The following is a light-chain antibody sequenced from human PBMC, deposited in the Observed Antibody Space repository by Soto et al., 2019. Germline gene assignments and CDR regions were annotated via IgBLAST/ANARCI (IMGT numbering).Light chain of an antibody. CDR3: QKFTTLLVYT. CDR2: GAS. J-gene: IGKJ2*01. Sequence: ERATLSCRAGVNVAGYLSWYQQKPGQAPRLLIFGASTRVTGIPARFSGSGSGTEFTLTITSLQSDDFAICDCQKFTTLLVYTFGPG. CDR1: VNVAGY. V-gene: IGKV3-15*01.